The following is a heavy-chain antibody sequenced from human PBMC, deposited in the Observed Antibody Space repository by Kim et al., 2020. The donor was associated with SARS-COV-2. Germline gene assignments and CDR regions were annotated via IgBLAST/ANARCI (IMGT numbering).Heavy chain of an antibody. V-gene: IGHV3-30*18. CDR1: GFTFSSYG. D-gene: IGHD6-13*01. J-gene: IGHJ6*01. CDR3: AKDGYNSWYVYPTIVYY. CDR2: ISYDGSNK. Sequence: GGSLRLSCAASGFTFSSYGMHWVRQAPGKRLEWVAVISYDGSNKYYADSVKGRFTISRDNSKNTLYLQMNSLRAEDTAVYYCAKDGYNSWYVYPTIVYY.